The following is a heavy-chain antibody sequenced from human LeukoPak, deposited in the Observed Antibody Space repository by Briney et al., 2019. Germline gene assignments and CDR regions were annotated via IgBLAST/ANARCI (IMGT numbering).Heavy chain of an antibody. CDR1: GYTFTSYG. Sequence: ASVKVSCKASGYTFTSYGISWVRQAPGQGLEWMGWINPNSGGTNYAQKFQGRVTMTRDTSISTAYMELSRLRSDDTAVYYCARARRIVVPAAISYWGQGTLVTVSS. J-gene: IGHJ4*02. V-gene: IGHV1-2*02. CDR3: ARARRIVVPAAISY. D-gene: IGHD2-2*02. CDR2: INPNSGGT.